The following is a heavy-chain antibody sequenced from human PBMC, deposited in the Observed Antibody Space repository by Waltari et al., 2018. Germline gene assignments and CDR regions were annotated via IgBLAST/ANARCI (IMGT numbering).Heavy chain of an antibody. CDR2: IYTSGST. CDR1: GGSISSGSYY. D-gene: IGHD6-13*01. Sequence: QVQLQESGPGLVKPSQTLSLTCTVSGGSISSGSYYWSWIRQPAGKGLEWIGRIYTSGSTNYNPSLKSRVTISVDTSKNQFSLKLSSVTAADTAVYYCARGFSSSWYVYGMDVWGQGTTVTVSS. V-gene: IGHV4-61*02. J-gene: IGHJ6*02. CDR3: ARGFSSSWYVYGMDV.